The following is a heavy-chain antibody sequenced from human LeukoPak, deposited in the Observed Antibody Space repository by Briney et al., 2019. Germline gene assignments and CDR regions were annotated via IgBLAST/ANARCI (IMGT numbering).Heavy chain of an antibody. CDR3: ARDPDGAFDY. J-gene: IGHJ4*02. CDR1: GFTFNTYS. D-gene: IGHD3-10*01. CDR2: VKSGNYDI. V-gene: IGHV3-48*01. Sequence: GGSLRLSCAASGFTFNTYSMNWVRQALGKGLEWLSYVKSGNYDIQYADSVSGRFTVSRDSATNSLYLQMNDLKAEDTAVYYYARDPDGAFDYWGQGSLVTVSS.